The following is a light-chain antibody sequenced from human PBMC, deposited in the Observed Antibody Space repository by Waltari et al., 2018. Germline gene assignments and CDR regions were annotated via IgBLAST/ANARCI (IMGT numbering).Light chain of an antibody. CDR1: QSVSSY. Sequence: EIVLTQSPATLSLSPGERATLSCRASQSVSSYLAWYQQKPGQAPRLLIYVASNRATGILARFSGSGSGTDFTLTISSLEPEDFAVYYCQQRSNWPPLTFGQGTRLEIK. CDR2: VAS. V-gene: IGKV3-11*01. CDR3: QQRSNWPPLT. J-gene: IGKJ5*01.